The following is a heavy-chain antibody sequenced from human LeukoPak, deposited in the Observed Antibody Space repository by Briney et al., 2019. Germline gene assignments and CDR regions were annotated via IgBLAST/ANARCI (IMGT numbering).Heavy chain of an antibody. J-gene: IGHJ4*02. CDR2: IYHSGST. D-gene: IGHD3-10*01. Sequence: SETLSLTCTVSGYSISSGYYWGWIRQPPGKGLEWIGSIYHSGSTYYNPSLKSRVTISVDTSKNQFSLKLSSVTAADTAVYYCARSYYGSGRIFDYWGQGTLVTVSS. CDR1: GYSISSGYY. V-gene: IGHV4-38-2*02. CDR3: ARSYYGSGRIFDY.